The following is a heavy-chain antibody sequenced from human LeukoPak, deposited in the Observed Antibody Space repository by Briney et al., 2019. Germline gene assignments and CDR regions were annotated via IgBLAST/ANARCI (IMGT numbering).Heavy chain of an antibody. Sequence: ASVKVSCKASGYTFTTYYMHWVRQAPGQGLVWMGLINPSGDGTRYAQKFQGRVTMTRDTSTSTVYMELSSLRSEDTAVYYCASGYKTVSVFDHWGQGTLVTVSS. V-gene: IGHV1-46*01. CDR1: GYTFTTYY. J-gene: IGHJ4*02. CDR3: ASGYKTVSVFDH. D-gene: IGHD5-24*01. CDR2: INPSGDGT.